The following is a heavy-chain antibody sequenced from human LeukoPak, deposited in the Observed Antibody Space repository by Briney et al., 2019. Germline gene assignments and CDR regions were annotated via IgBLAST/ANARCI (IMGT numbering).Heavy chain of an antibody. Sequence: GESLKISCKGSGYSINNYWIGWVRQMPGKGLEWMGIIYPADSDIRYSPSFQGQVTISADKSISTAYLQWSSLRASDTAMYYCARQEYCSGGSCYTWFDPWGQGTLVIVSS. V-gene: IGHV5-51*01. D-gene: IGHD2-15*01. CDR1: GYSINNYW. CDR3: ARQEYCSGGSCYTWFDP. J-gene: IGHJ5*02. CDR2: IYPADSDI.